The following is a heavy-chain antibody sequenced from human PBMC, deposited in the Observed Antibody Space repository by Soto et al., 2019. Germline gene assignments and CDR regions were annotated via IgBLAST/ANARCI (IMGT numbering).Heavy chain of an antibody. CDR3: ARGVTVFGLVSRFWFDP. Sequence: SETLSLTCTVSGGSISSGGYYWSWIRQHPGKGLEWIGHIYYSGITYYNPSLKSRVMISVDTSRNQFSLRLNSLTAADRAVYFCARGVTVFGLVSRFWFDPWGQGTVVTVSS. CDR1: GGSISSGGYY. D-gene: IGHD3-3*01. CDR2: IYYSGIT. J-gene: IGHJ5*02. V-gene: IGHV4-31*03.